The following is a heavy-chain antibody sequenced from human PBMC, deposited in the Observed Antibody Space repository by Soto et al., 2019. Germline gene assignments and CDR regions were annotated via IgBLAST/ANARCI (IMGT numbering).Heavy chain of an antibody. Sequence: PSETLSLTCTVSGGSIINYYWTWIRQPAGKGLEWVGRIYSSGSTSYNPSLKSRLTMSVDTSKNQFSLKLTPVTAADTALYYCARQTTYSSSWFDYWGHGTLVTVS. CDR3: ARQTTYSSSWFDY. CDR1: GGSIINYY. CDR2: IYSSGST. V-gene: IGHV4-4*07. D-gene: IGHD6-13*01. J-gene: IGHJ5*01.